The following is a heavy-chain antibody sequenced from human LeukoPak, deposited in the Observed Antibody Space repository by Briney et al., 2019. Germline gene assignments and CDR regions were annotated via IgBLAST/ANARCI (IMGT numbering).Heavy chain of an antibody. CDR2: IYYSGST. Sequence: SQTLSLTCAVSGGSISSSSYYWGWIRQPPGKGLEWIGTIYYSGSTYYNPSLKSRVTISVDTSKNQFSLKLSSVTAADTAVYYCASRYDYSNYIDYWGQGTLVTVSS. J-gene: IGHJ4*02. CDR3: ASRYDYSNYIDY. D-gene: IGHD4-11*01. CDR1: GGSISSSSYY. V-gene: IGHV4-39*01.